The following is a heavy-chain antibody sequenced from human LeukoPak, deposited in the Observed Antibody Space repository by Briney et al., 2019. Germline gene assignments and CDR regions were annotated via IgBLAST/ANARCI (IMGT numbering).Heavy chain of an antibody. CDR1: GFTFSSYA. J-gene: IGHJ4*02. Sequence: GGSLRLSCAASGFTFSSYAMSWVCQAPGKGLEWVSAISGSGGSTYYADSVKGRFTISRDNSKNTLYLQMNSLRAEDTAVYYCAKDKKGGIAVARPNELDYWGQGTLVTVSS. CDR2: ISGSGGST. V-gene: IGHV3-23*01. CDR3: AKDKKGGIAVARPNELDY. D-gene: IGHD6-19*01.